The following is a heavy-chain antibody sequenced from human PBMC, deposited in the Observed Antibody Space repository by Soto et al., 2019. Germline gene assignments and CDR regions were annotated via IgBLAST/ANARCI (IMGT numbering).Heavy chain of an antibody. J-gene: IGHJ4*02. D-gene: IGHD5-12*01. Sequence: PGGSLRLSCAASGFMFSSFALSWVRQAPGMGLEWVSAISGSGDGTDYADSVKGRFTTSRDNSKNTLYLQMNSLRAEDTAVYYCAGPGYSSQDYWGQGALVTVSS. CDR1: GFMFSSFA. V-gene: IGHV3-23*01. CDR2: ISGSGDGT. CDR3: AGPGYSSQDY.